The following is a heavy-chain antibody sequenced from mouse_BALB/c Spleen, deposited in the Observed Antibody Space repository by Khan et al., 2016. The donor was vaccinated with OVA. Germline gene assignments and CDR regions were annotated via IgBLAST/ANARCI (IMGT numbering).Heavy chain of an antibody. CDR1: GYTFTSYW. D-gene: IGHD1-1*01. J-gene: IGHJ4*01. CDR3: ARSNYYGSGLYAMDY. V-gene: IGHV1S41*01. Sequence: DLVKPGASVKLSCKASGYTFTSYWINWIKQRPGQGLEWIGHISPGSGNAYYNKIFTVKATLTVDTSSTTAYIQLTSLSSEDSAVYSCARSNYYGSGLYAMDYWGQGTSVTVSS. CDR2: ISPGSGNA.